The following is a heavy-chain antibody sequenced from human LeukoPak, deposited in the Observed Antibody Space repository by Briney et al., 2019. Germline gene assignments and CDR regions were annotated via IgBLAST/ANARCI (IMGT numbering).Heavy chain of an antibody. CDR1: GGSFSGYY. CDR3: ARGRYCSSTSCYTGRSYYYYYMDV. CDR2: INHSGST. J-gene: IGHJ6*03. Sequence: SETLSLTCAVYGGSFSGYYWSWIRQPPGKGLEWIGEINHSGSTNYNPSLKSRVTISVDTSKNPLSLKLSSVTAADTAVYYCARGRYCSSTSCYTGRSYYYYYMDVWGKGTTVTVSS. V-gene: IGHV4-34*01. D-gene: IGHD2-2*02.